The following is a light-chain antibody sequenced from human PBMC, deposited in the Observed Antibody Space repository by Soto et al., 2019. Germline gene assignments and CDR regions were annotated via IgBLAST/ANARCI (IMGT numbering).Light chain of an antibody. CDR2: GAS. CDR1: RTVSSNF. V-gene: IGKV3-20*01. CDR3: QQYGSSPVT. Sequence: EIVLTQSPGTLSLSPGERTTLSCRASRTVSSNFLAWYQQRPGQAPRLLIYGASSRATGIPDRFSGSGSGTDLILTISRLEPEDSAVYYCQQYGSSPVTFGQGTKVEIK. J-gene: IGKJ1*01.